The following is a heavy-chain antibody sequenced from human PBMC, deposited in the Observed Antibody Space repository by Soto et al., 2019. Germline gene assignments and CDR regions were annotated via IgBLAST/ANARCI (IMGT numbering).Heavy chain of an antibody. CDR3: TTAPIGYCSSTSCFRFDY. Sequence: GGSLRLSCAASGFTFSNAWMNWVRQAPGKGLEWVGRIKSKTDGGTTDYAAPVKGRFTISRDDSKNTLYLQMNSLKTEDTAVYYCTTAPIGYCSSTSCFRFDYWGQGTLVTVSS. J-gene: IGHJ4*02. CDR2: IKSKTDGGTT. D-gene: IGHD2-2*01. CDR1: GFTFSNAW. V-gene: IGHV3-15*01.